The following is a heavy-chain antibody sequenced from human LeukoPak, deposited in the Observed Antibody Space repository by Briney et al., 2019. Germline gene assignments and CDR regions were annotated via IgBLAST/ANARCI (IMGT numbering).Heavy chain of an antibody. CDR1: GFTFSSYA. Sequence: PGGSLRLSCAASGFTFSSYAMTWVRQAQGKGLEWVSAISGSGGSTYYADSVKGRFTISRDNSKNTLYLQMNSLRAEDTAVYYCAKDPYSSSWSSLGSIGFDYWGQGTLVTVSS. D-gene: IGHD6-13*01. CDR3: AKDPYSSSWSSLGSIGFDY. CDR2: ISGSGGST. J-gene: IGHJ4*02. V-gene: IGHV3-23*01.